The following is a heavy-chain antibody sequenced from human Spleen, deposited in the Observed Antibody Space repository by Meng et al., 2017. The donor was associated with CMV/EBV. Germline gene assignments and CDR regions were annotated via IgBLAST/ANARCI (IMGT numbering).Heavy chain of an antibody. CDR1: GGTFSSYA. CDR3: ARETKDDYNYNGMDV. Sequence: SVKVSCKASGGTFSSYAISWVRQAPGQGLEWMGGIIPILGIANYAQKFQGRVTITADKSTSTAYMELSSLRSEDTAVYYCARETKDDYNYNGMDVWGQGTTVTVSS. CDR2: IIPILGIA. J-gene: IGHJ6*02. V-gene: IGHV1-69*10.